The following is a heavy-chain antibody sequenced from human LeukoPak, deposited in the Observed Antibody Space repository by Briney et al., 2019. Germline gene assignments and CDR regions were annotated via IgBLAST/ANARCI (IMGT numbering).Heavy chain of an antibody. D-gene: IGHD6-19*01. J-gene: IGHJ4*02. CDR3: AGAGSETQWRAFDF. V-gene: IGHV3-23*01. CDR2: ISNNGGYT. CDR1: GFTFSSSA. Sequence: GGSLRLSCAASGFTFSSSAMSWVRQAPGKGLEWVSAISNNGGYTYYADSVQGRFTISRENAKNSLYLQMNNLTAGDTAVYYCAGAGSETQWRAFDFWGQGALVTVFS.